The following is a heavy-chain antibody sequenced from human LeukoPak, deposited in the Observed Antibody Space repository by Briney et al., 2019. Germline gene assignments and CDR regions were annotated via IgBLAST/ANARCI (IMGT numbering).Heavy chain of an antibody. V-gene: IGHV3-21*01. J-gene: IGHJ4*02. CDR1: GFTFSSYS. CDR3: ASERPSSSWYDY. CDR2: ISSSSSYI. D-gene: IGHD6-13*01. Sequence: GGSLRLSCAASGFTFSSYSMNWVRQAPGKGLEWVSSISSSSSYIYYADSVKGRFTISRDNAKNTLYLQMNSLRAEDTAVYYCASERPSSSWYDYWGQGTLVTVSS.